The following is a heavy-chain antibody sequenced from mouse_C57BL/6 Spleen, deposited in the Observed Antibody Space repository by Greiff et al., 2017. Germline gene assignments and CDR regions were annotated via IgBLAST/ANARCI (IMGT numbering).Heavy chain of an antibody. CDR2: ISDGGSYT. CDR3: ARGGTIRYGSSYAMDY. CDR1: GFTFSSYA. J-gene: IGHJ4*01. D-gene: IGHD1-1*01. V-gene: IGHV5-4*03. Sequence: EVKLVESGGGLVKPGGSLKLSCAASGFTFSSYAMSWVRQTPETRLEWVATISDGGSYTYYPDNVKGRFTISRDNAKNNLYLQMSHLKSEDTAMYYCARGGTIRYGSSYAMDYWGQGTSVTVAS.